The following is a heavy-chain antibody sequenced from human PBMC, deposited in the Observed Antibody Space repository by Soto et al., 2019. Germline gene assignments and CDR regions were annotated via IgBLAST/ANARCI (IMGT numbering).Heavy chain of an antibody. J-gene: IGHJ6*03. CDR1: GYTFTSYG. CDR3: ARDIQAHIDSSGWYIFGDYYYYMDV. D-gene: IGHD6-19*01. CDR2: ISAYNGNT. V-gene: IGHV1-18*01. Sequence: ASVKVSCKASGYTFTSYGISWVRQAPGQGLEWMGWISAYNGNTNYAQKLQGRVTMTTDTSTSTAYMELRSLRSDDTAVYYCARDIQAHIDSSGWYIFGDYYYYMDVWGKGTTVTVSS.